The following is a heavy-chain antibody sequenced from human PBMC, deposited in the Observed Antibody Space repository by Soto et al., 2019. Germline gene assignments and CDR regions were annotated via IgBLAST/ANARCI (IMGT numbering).Heavy chain of an antibody. CDR2: IHYSGST. CDR3: ARDPISARPFFDY. J-gene: IGHJ4*02. Sequence: SETLSLTCHVSGGSITSYYWSWIRQPPGKGLEWIGDIHYSGSTNYNPSLKSRVTISTDTSKNQFSLNLSSVTAADTAVYYCARDPISARPFFDYWGQGTLVTVSS. V-gene: IGHV4-59*01. CDR1: GGSITSYY. D-gene: IGHD6-6*01.